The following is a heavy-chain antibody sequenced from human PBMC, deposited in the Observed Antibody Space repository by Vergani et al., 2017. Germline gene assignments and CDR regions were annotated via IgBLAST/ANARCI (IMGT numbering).Heavy chain of an antibody. CDR1: GGSISSSSYY. D-gene: IGHD1-26*01. CDR3: ARLSGSYSSVDY. V-gene: IGHV4-39*01. J-gene: IGHJ4*02. CDR2: IYYSGST. Sequence: QLQLQESGPGLVKPSETLSLTCTVSGGSISSSSYYWGWIRQPPGKGLEWIGSIYYSGSTYYNPSLKSRVPISVDTSKNQFSLKLSSVTAADTAVYYCARLSGSYSSVDYWGQGTLVTVSS.